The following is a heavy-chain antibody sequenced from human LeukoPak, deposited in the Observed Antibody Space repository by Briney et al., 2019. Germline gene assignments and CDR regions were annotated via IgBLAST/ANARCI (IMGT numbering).Heavy chain of an antibody. CDR2: INTDASST. CDR1: GFTFTSYW. V-gene: IGHV3-74*01. J-gene: IGHJ4*02. CDR3: LRGLSGNYGYFDH. D-gene: IGHD4-17*01. Sequence: GGSLRLSCAASGFTFTSYWIHWVRQVPGKGLVWVSRINTDASSTSYADSVKGRFTISRDNAKNTVYLQMNSLRAEDTAVYYCLRGLSGNYGYFDHWGQGILVTVSS.